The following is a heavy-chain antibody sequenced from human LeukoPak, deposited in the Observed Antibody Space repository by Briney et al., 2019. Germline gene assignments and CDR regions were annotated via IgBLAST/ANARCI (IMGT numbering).Heavy chain of an antibody. CDR1: GGSISSSSYY. Sequence: SETLSLTCTVSGGSISSSSYYWGWIRQPPGKGLEWIGSIYYSGSTYYNPSLKSRVTISVDTSKNQFSLKLSSVTAADTAVYYCARHDDCSGGSCYSPEGAFDIWGQGTMVTVSS. V-gene: IGHV4-39*01. D-gene: IGHD2-15*01. CDR2: IYYSGST. J-gene: IGHJ3*02. CDR3: ARHDDCSGGSCYSPEGAFDI.